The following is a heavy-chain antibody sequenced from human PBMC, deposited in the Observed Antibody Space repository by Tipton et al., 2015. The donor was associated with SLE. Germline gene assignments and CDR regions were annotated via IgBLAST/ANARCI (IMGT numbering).Heavy chain of an antibody. Sequence: LRLSCAVYGGSFSGYYWSWIRQPPGKGLEWIGEINHSGSTNYNPSLKSRVTISVDTSKNQFSLKLSSVTAADTAVYYCARHLTYDFWSGGYGMDVWGQGTTVTVSS. J-gene: IGHJ6*02. CDR2: INHSGST. V-gene: IGHV4-34*01. CDR3: ARHLTYDFWSGGYGMDV. D-gene: IGHD3-3*01. CDR1: GGSFSGYY.